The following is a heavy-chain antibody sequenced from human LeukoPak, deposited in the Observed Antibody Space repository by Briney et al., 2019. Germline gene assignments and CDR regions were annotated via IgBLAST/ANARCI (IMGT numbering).Heavy chain of an antibody. CDR2: ISAYNGNT. D-gene: IGHD1-14*01. CDR1: GYTFTSYG. CDR3: ARVGPGEYYYYYMDV. Sequence: ASVKASCKASGYTFTSYGISWVRQAPGQGLEWMGWISAYNGNTNYAQKLQGRVTMTTDTSTSTAYMELRSLRSDDTAVYYCARVGPGEYYYYYMDVWGKGTTVTVSS. J-gene: IGHJ6*03. V-gene: IGHV1-18*01.